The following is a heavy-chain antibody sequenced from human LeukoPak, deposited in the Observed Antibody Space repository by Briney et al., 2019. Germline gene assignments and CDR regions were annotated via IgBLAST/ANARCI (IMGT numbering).Heavy chain of an antibody. CDR2: ISSSSSTI. Sequence: QTGGSLRLSCAASGFTFSSYSMNWVRQAPGKGLEWVSYISSSSSTIYYADSVKGRFTISRDNAKNSLYLQMNSLRDEDTAVYYCARARGYNWNDRNLFDPWGQGTLVTVSS. J-gene: IGHJ5*02. CDR3: ARARGYNWNDRNLFDP. D-gene: IGHD1-1*01. V-gene: IGHV3-48*02. CDR1: GFTFSSYS.